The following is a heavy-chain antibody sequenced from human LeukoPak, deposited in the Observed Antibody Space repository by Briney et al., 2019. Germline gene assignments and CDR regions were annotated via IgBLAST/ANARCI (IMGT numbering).Heavy chain of an antibody. CDR1: GGSISSANYY. CDR3: ARTRYYYNSRSYGAPYYFDY. CDR2: VYYSGST. Sequence: SETLSLTCTVSGGSISSANYYWGWIRRPPGKGLEWIGSVYYSGSTYYNPSLKSRVTISVDTSKNQFSLKLSSVTAADTAVYHCARTRYYYNSRSYGAPYYFDYWGQGTPVTVSS. J-gene: IGHJ4*02. D-gene: IGHD3-10*01. V-gene: IGHV4-39*01.